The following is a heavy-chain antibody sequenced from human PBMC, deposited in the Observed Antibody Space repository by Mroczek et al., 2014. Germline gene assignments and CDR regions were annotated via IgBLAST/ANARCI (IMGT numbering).Heavy chain of an antibody. D-gene: IGHD3-10*01. V-gene: IGHV3-30-3*01. CDR2: ISYDGSNK. Sequence: VQLVETGGGVVQPGRSLRLSCAASGFTFSSYAMHWVRQAPGKGLEWVAVISYDGSNKYYADSVKGRFTISRDNSKNTLYLQMNSLRAEDTAVYYCARDEARFGELLYLDYWGQGTLVTVSS. CDR3: ARDEARFGELLYLDY. CDR1: GFTFSSYA. J-gene: IGHJ4*02.